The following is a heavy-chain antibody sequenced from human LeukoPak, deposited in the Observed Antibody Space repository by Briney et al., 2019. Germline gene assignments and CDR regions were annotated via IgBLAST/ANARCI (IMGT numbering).Heavy chain of an antibody. CDR3: ARTTEGGYIGYFYYYYMDV. V-gene: IGHV3-11*01. D-gene: IGHD5-18*01. J-gene: IGHJ6*03. CDR1: GFTFGDYS. Sequence: GGSLRLSCTTSGFTFGDYSMSWVRQAPGKGLEWVSYISSSGSTIYYADSVKGRFTISRDNAKNSLYLQMNSLRAEDTAVYYCARTTEGGYIGYFYYYYMDVWGKGTTVTISS. CDR2: ISSSGSTI.